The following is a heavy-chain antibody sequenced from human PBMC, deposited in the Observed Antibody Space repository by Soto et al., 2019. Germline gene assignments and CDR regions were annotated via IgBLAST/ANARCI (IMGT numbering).Heavy chain of an antibody. CDR2: ISYDGSNK. D-gene: IGHD3-9*01. J-gene: IGHJ4*02. Sequence: VAVISYDGSNKYYADSVKGRFTISRDNSKNTLYLQMNSLRAEDTAVYYCARDSGLSLRYFEGGYYFDYWGQGTLVTVSS. CDR3: ARDSGLSLRYFEGGYYFDY. V-gene: IGHV3-30-3*01.